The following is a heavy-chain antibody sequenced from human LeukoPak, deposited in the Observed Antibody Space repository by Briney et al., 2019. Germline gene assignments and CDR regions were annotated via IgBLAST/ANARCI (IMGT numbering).Heavy chain of an antibody. V-gene: IGHV3-13*01. CDR1: GFALNTYD. D-gene: IGHD1-26*01. Sequence: GGSLRLSCAASGFALNTYDMHWVRQAVGKGPEWVAGIGTAGDTYYLGSVKGRFTISRENGKNSLYLQMNSLRVGDTAFYYCARGTVGAGVFDVWGQGTLVTVS. J-gene: IGHJ3*01. CDR2: IGTAGDT. CDR3: ARGTVGAGVFDV.